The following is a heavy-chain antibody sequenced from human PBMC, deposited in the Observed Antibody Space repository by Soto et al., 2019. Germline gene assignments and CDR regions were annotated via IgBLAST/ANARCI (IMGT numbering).Heavy chain of an antibody. CDR2: IDTGSVST. V-gene: IGHV3-48*02. D-gene: IGHD1-20*01. CDR3: TRDRLTGDFREAFDI. Sequence: SGGGLVQPGGSLRLSCAASGFTLSRYSMSWVRQAPGKGLEYIAYIDTGSVSTYYADSVEGRFAVFRDNARNSLYLQLNSLRDEDTALYFCTRDRLTGDFREAFDIWGQGTLVTVSS. CDR1: GFTLSRYS. J-gene: IGHJ3*02.